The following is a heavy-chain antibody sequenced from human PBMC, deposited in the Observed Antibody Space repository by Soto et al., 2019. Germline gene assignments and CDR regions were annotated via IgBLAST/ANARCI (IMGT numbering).Heavy chain of an antibody. D-gene: IGHD2-2*01. CDR2: IYTSGST. J-gene: IGHJ4*02. Sequence: QVQLQESGPGLVKPSETLSLTCTVSGGSISNYYWAWIRQPAGKGLEWIGRIYTSGSTNYNPSLKSRVSMSVDTSQRQFSLKLSSVTAADTAMYYCASRYCSSTACYGYLEYWGQGTLVTVSS. V-gene: IGHV4-4*07. CDR1: GGSISNYY. CDR3: ASRYCSSTACYGYLEY.